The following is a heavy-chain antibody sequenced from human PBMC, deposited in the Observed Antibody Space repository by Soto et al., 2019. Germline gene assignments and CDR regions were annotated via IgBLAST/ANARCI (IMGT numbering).Heavy chain of an antibody. D-gene: IGHD2-2*01. Sequence: SETLSLTCAVSGGSISSGGYSWSWIRQPPGKGLEWIGYIYHSGSTYYNPSLKSRVTISVDRSKNQFSLKLSSVTAADTAVYYCASRRCSSTSCLHFDPWGQGTLVTVSS. J-gene: IGHJ5*02. CDR2: IYHSGST. V-gene: IGHV4-30-2*01. CDR3: ASRRCSSTSCLHFDP. CDR1: GGSISSGGYS.